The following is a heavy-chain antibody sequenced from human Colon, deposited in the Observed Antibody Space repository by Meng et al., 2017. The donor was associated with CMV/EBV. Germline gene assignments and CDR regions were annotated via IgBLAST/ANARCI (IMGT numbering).Heavy chain of an antibody. CDR1: GFTFSSYE. Sequence: GGSLRLSCAVSGFTFSSYEMNWVRQAPGKGLEWASYISSSGGSTYYADSAKGRFTISRDNAKNSLYLQMNSLRVEDTAVYYCARDPECSPSSPICDYYYYGMDVWGQGTTVTVSS. J-gene: IGHJ6*02. CDR2: ISSSGGST. V-gene: IGHV3-48*03. D-gene: IGHD6-6*01. CDR3: ARDPECSPSSPICDYYYYGMDV.